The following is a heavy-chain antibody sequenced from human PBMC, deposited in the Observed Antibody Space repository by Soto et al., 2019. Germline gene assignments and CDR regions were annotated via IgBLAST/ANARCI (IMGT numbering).Heavy chain of an antibody. CDR3: ACEWLGQTNFDY. Sequence: ASVKVSCKASGYRFTSYGIIWVRQAPGQGLEWMGGFDPEDGETIYAQKFQGRVTMTEDTSTDTAYMELSSLRSEDTAVYYCACEWLGQTNFDYWGQGTLVTVSS. V-gene: IGHV1-24*01. D-gene: IGHD6-19*01. CDR1: GYRFTSYG. CDR2: FDPEDGET. J-gene: IGHJ4*02.